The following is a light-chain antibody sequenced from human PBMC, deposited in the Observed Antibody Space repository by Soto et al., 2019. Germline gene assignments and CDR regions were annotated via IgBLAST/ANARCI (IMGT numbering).Light chain of an antibody. CDR2: DAS. Sequence: DIQMTQSPSSLSASVGDRVTITCQASQDIANYLNWYQQKPGKAPKLLIYDASNLETGVPSRFSGSRSGTDFTFTISSLRPEDIATYYCQQYDNGITFGQGTRLEIK. CDR3: QQYDNGIT. CDR1: QDIANY. V-gene: IGKV1-33*01. J-gene: IGKJ5*01.